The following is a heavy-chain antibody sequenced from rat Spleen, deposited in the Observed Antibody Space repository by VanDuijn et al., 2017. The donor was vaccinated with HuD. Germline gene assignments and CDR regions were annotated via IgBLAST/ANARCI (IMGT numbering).Heavy chain of an antibody. CDR3: AKDMSRTIAARSYWYFDF. CDR2: ISYDGSHT. D-gene: IGHD1-2*01. J-gene: IGHJ1*01. CDR1: GFTFSGYN. Sequence: EVQLVESGGGFVQPGRSLRLSCAASGFTFSGYNMAWVRQAPKKGLEWVATISYDGSHTYYRDSVKGRFTISRDNAESTLYLQMDSLRSEDTATYYCAKDMSRTIAARSYWYFDFWGPGTMVTVSS. V-gene: IGHV5-7*01.